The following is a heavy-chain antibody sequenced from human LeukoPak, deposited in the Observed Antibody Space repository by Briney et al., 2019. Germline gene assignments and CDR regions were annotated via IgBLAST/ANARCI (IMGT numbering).Heavy chain of an antibody. Sequence: ASVKVSCKASGYTFTDHYMHWVRQAPGQGLEWMGWINPNSGGTNYAQKFQGRVTMTRDTSISTAYMELSRLRSDDTAVYYCARGYPLSTTAAGTYFQHWGQGTLVTVSS. V-gene: IGHV1-2*02. D-gene: IGHD6-13*01. CDR2: INPNSGGT. CDR3: ARGYPLSTTAAGTYFQH. J-gene: IGHJ1*01. CDR1: GYTFTDHY.